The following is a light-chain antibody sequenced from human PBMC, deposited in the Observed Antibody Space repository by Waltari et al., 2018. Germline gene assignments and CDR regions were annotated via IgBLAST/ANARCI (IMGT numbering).Light chain of an antibody. V-gene: IGLV3-19*01. J-gene: IGLJ2*01. CDR1: SLRNYY. CDR2: GKN. Sequence: SSELTQDPAVSVALGQTVRITCQGDSLRNYYASWYQQKPGQAPVLVIYGKNNRPSGIPDRFPGSSSGNTASLTITGAQAEDEADYYCNSRDSSGNHVVFGGGTKLTVL. CDR3: NSRDSSGNHVV.